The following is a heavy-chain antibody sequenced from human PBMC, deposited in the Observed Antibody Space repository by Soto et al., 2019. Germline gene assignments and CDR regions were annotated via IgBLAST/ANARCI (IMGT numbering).Heavy chain of an antibody. CDR2: ISASGGTA. V-gene: IGHV3-23*01. D-gene: IGHD3-22*01. Sequence: HPGGSLRLSCAASGFSFSSYAMSWVRQGPGKGLEWVSSISASGGTANLADSVEGRCTISRDNSKSTLYLQLNSLRAEDTAVYYCAKLTYPSDSAGYYYERVSGWIDSWGPGTLVTVSS. CDR3: AKLTYPSDSAGYYYERVSGWIDS. CDR1: GFSFSSYA. J-gene: IGHJ5*01.